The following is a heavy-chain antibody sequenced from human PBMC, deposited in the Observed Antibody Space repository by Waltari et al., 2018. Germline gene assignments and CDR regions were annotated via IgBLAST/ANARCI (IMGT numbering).Heavy chain of an antibody. Sequence: QVQLQESGPGLVKPSETLSLTCTVSGGPISGYYWGWIRQPPGKGLEWSGYIYYGGSTGYRPCLSTRGTISLETSKNQFSLRLTSVTAADTAIYYCARVRSVAAIAIEYFDYWGQGTLVTASS. D-gene: IGHD2-21*01. J-gene: IGHJ4*02. V-gene: IGHV4-59*01. CDR3: ARVRSVAAIAIEYFDY. CDR2: IYYGGST. CDR1: GGPISGYY.